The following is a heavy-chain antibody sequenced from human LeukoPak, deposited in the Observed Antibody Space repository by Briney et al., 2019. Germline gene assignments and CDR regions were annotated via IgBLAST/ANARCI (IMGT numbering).Heavy chain of an antibody. D-gene: IGHD3-10*01. CDR2: IIPIFGTA. J-gene: IGHJ5*02. CDR3: ARDITMVRGGYWFDP. CDR1: GGTFSSYA. V-gene: IGHV1-69*05. Sequence: SVKVSCKASGGTFSSYAISWVRQAPGQGLEWMGGIIPIFGTANYVQKFQGRVTITTDESTSTAYMELSSLRSEDTAVYYCARDITMVRGGYWFDPWGQGTLVTVSS.